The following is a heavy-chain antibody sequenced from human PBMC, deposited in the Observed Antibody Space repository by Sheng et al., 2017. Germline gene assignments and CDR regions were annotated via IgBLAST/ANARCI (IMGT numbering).Heavy chain of an antibody. Sequence: QLQLQESGPGLVKPSETLSLTCTVSGGSISSSSYYWGWIRQPPGKGLEWIGSIYYSGSTYYNPSLKSRVTISVDTSKNQFSLKLSSVTAADTAVYYCARDPGSIVVVYFSYYYYMDVWGQGTTVTVSS. CDR1: GGSISSSSYY. J-gene: IGHJ6*03. V-gene: IGHV4-39*07. CDR3: ARDPGSIVVVYFSYYYYMDV. CDR2: IYYSGST. D-gene: IGHD3-22*01.